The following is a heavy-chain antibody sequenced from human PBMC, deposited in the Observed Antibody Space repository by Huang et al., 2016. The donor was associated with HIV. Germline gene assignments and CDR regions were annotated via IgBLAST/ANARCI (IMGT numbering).Heavy chain of an antibody. CDR1: GGSIRSSDYH. CDR2: IYSKGST. V-gene: IGHV4-39*01. Sequence: QLLLQESGPGLVKPSEALALTCAVSGGSIRSSDYHWGWIRQPPGKGREWIGSIYSKGSTHYSPSLKSRVTIAVDPSKNLFFLNLTSMTAADTAVYYCARHREGPVAYYSGWGSHLNYMDVWGRGRTVVVSS. J-gene: IGHJ6*03. CDR3: ARHREGPVAYYSGWGSHLNYMDV. D-gene: IGHD3-10*01.